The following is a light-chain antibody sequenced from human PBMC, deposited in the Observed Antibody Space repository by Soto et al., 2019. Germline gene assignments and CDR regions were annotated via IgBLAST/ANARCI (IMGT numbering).Light chain of an antibody. CDR1: QSVSNNY. V-gene: IGKV3-20*01. CDR2: GAS. CDR3: PKYGSSGT. Sequence: EIVLTQSPGTLSLSPGERATLSCRASQSVSNNYLAWYQQKPGQAPRLLIYGASNRATGIPDRFSGSGSGTDFCLTISRLEPEDFAVYYCPKYGSSGTFGQGSKVDIK. J-gene: IGKJ1*01.